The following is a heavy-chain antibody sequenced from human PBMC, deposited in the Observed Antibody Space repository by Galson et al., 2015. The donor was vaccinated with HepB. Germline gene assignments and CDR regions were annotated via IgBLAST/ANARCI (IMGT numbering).Heavy chain of an antibody. CDR2: IYSGGST. D-gene: IGHD3-16*01. V-gene: IGHV3-66*01. CDR3: ARAESYDYVWGSYPLVDY. CDR1: GFTVSSNY. J-gene: IGHJ4*02. Sequence: SLRLSCAASGFTVSSNYMSWVRQAPGKGLEWVSVIYSGGSTYYADSVKGRFTISRDNSKNTLYLQMNSLRAEDTAVYYCARAESYDYVWGSYPLVDYWGQGTLVTVSS.